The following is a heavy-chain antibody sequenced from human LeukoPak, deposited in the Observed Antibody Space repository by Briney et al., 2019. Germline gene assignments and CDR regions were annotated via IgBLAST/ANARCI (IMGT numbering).Heavy chain of an antibody. V-gene: IGHV4-38-2*02. J-gene: IGHJ6*03. CDR2: IYHSGST. CDR3: ARRTGTGYYYMDV. D-gene: IGHD1-1*01. CDR1: GYSIISGYY. Sequence: SETLSLTCTVSGYSIISGYYWGWIRQPPGKGLEWIGRIYHSGSTYYNPSLKSRVTISVDTSKNQFSLKLSSVTAADTAVYYCARRTGTGYYYMDVWGKGTTVTVSS.